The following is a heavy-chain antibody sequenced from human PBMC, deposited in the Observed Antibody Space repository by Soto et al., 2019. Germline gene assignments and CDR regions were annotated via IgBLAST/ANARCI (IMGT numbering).Heavy chain of an antibody. V-gene: IGHV3-23*01. D-gene: IGHD3-3*01. J-gene: IGHJ4*02. CDR2: ISDSGRST. CDR3: AKDALAYYDFWS. CDR1: GLTFSSYA. Sequence: GGSLRLSCAASGLTFSSYAMSWVRQAPGKGLEWVSHISDSGRSTKYADSVKGRFTISRDNSKNTLYLQMNSLRAEDTAIYYCAKDALAYYDFWSWGQGTLVTVSS.